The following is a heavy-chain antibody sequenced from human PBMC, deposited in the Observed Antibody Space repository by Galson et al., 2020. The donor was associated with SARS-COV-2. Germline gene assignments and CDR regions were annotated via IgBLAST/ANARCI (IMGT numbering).Heavy chain of an antibody. V-gene: IGHV4-61*02. CDR1: DGSISGISYY. CDR3: AAGPVAGTGA. J-gene: IGHJ4*02. D-gene: IGHD6-19*01. CDR2: IHSSGST. Sequence: SETLSLTCAASDGSISGISYYWSWIRQPAGKGLEWFGRIHSSGSTNYNPSLKSRVTIAVDTSKNQFSLKLSSVTAADTAVDYCAAGPVAGTGAWRQRTLITVSS.